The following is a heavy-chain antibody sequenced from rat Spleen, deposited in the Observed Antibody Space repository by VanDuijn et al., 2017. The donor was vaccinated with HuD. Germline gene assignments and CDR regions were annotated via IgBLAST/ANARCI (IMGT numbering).Heavy chain of an antibody. CDR3: ARGGFFRY. CDR1: GFTVSDYY. D-gene: IGHD1-6*01. Sequence: EVQLVESDGGLVQPERSLKLSCAASGFTVSDYYMAWVRQAPTEGLEWVATFSYDGSTTYYRDSVKGRFIISRDNAKNTLYLQMDSLRSEDTATYYCARGGFFRYWGQGVMVTVSS. V-gene: IGHV5-29*01. J-gene: IGHJ2*01. CDR2: FSYDGSTT.